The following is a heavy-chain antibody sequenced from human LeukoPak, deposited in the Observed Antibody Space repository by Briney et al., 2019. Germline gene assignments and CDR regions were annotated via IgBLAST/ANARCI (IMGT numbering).Heavy chain of an antibody. J-gene: IGHJ4*02. CDR1: GYTLTELS. Sequence: GASVKVSCKVSGYTLTELSMHWVRQAPGKGLEWMGGFEPEDGETIYAQKFQGRVTMIEDTSTDTAYMELSSLRSEDTAVYYCATDISSGYLFDYWGQGTLVTVSS. CDR3: ATDISSGYLFDY. CDR2: FEPEDGET. V-gene: IGHV1-24*01. D-gene: IGHD3-22*01.